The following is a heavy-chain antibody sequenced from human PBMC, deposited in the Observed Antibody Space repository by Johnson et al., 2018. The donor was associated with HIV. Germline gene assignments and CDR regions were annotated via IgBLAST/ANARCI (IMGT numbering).Heavy chain of an antibody. V-gene: IGHV3-30-3*01. Sequence: QVQLVESGGGVVQPGRSLRLSCAASGLTFSSYAMYCVRQAPGKGLEWVAVISYDGSNKYYADSVKGRFTISRDNSKNTLYLQMNSLRAEDTAVYYCAKDKSNALDIWGQGTMVTVSS. J-gene: IGHJ3*02. CDR1: GLTFSSYA. CDR2: ISYDGSNK. CDR3: AKDKSNALDI.